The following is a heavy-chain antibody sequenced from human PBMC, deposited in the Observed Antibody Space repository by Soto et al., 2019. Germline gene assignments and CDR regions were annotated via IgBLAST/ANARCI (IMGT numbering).Heavy chain of an antibody. CDR3: ARYTDFDY. J-gene: IGHJ4*02. Sequence: QVQLLHSGAGVKRPGASVKVSCKASGYTFTSYDINWVRHATGQGLEWMGWMNPNSGNTGYAQKFQGRVTMNRNTSISTAYMELSSLKSEDISVYYCARYTDFDYWGQGPLVPFSS. CDR1: GYTFTSYD. V-gene: IGHV1-8*02. D-gene: IGHD2-2*02. CDR2: MNPNSGNT.